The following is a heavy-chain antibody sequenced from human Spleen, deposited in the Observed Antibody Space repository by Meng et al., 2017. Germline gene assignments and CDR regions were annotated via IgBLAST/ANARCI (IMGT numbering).Heavy chain of an antibody. CDR2: IYYSGST. D-gene: IGHD3-10*01. J-gene: IGHJ5*02. CDR3: ARGITVGRNWFDP. V-gene: IGHV4-39*07. Sequence: ESLKISCTVSGGYINNNNYYWGWIRQPPGKGLEWIGSIYYSGSTYYNPSLKSRVTISVDTSKNEFSLKVISVTAADTAVYYCARGITVGRNWFDPWGQGTLVTVSS. CDR1: GGYINNNNYY.